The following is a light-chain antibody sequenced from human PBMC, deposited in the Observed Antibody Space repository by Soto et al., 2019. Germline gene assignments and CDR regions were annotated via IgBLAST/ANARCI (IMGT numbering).Light chain of an antibody. Sequence: EIVMTQSPATLSVSPGERATLSCRASQSVSSNLAWYQQKPGQAPRLLIYGASTRATGIPARFSRSGSGTEVTLTISSLQSEDFAVYYCQQYNNWPPWTLGQGTKVEI. CDR2: GAS. V-gene: IGKV3-15*01. J-gene: IGKJ1*01. CDR3: QQYNNWPPWT. CDR1: QSVSSN.